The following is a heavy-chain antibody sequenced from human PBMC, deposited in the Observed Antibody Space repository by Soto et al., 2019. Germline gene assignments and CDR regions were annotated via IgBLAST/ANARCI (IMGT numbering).Heavy chain of an antibody. Sequence: QVQLVQSGAEVKKPGSSVKVSCKASGGTFSSYTISWVRQAPGQGLEWMGRIIPILGIANYAQKFQGRVTITEDKSTSTAYMELSSLRSEDTAVYSCARYYDRGGWFDPWGQGTLVTVSS. J-gene: IGHJ5*02. V-gene: IGHV1-69*02. CDR3: ARYYDRGGWFDP. CDR1: GGTFSSYT. D-gene: IGHD3-22*01. CDR2: IIPILGIA.